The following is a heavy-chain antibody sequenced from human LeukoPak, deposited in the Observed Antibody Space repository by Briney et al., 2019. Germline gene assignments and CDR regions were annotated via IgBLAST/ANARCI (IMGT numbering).Heavy chain of an antibody. V-gene: IGHV3-23*01. Sequence: GGSLRLSCAASGFTFSSYAMSWVRQAPGKGLQWVSTISGSGDTTYYADSVTGRFTISRDNSKNTLYLQTNSLRAEDTAVYYCAKDRVSGYSGPFDYWGQGTLVTVSS. CDR2: ISGSGDTT. CDR1: GFTFSSYA. J-gene: IGHJ4*02. D-gene: IGHD1-26*01. CDR3: AKDRVSGYSGPFDY.